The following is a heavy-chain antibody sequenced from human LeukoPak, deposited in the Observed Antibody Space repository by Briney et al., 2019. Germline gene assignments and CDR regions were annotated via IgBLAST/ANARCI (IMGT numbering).Heavy chain of an antibody. CDR2: IYYSGST. V-gene: IGHV4-30-4*01. J-gene: IGHJ4*02. Sequence: SQTLSLTCTVSDGSISSGDYYWSWIRQPPGKGLEWIGYIYYSGSTYYNPSLKRRVTISVDTSKNQFSLKLSSVTAADTAVYYCARSGYDLGFDYWGQGTLVTVSS. D-gene: IGHD5-12*01. CDR1: DGSISSGDYY. CDR3: ARSGYDLGFDY.